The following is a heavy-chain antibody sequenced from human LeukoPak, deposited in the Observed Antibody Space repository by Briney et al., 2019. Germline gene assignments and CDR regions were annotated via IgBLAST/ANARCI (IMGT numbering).Heavy chain of an antibody. CDR1: GFTFSSHG. CDR3: AKDSSAYSGSYYDY. V-gene: IGHV3-33*06. CDR2: IWYDGSNK. D-gene: IGHD1-26*01. Sequence: GGSLRLSCAASGFTFSSHGMHWVRQSPGKGLEWVAVIWYDGSNKYYADSVKGRFTISRDDSKNTLYLQMNSLRAEDTAIYYCAKDSSAYSGSYYDYWGQGTLVTVSS. J-gene: IGHJ4*02.